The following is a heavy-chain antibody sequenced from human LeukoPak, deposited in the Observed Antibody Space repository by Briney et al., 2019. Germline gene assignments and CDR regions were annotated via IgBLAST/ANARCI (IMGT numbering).Heavy chain of an antibody. J-gene: IGHJ6*03. CDR1: GFSVSMKY. CDR3: ARFSGPGMQHYYYYMDV. CDR2: IFSGGTT. Sequence: GGSLRLSCAASGFSVSMKYMTWVRQAPGKGLEWVSVIFSGGTTYYADSVKGRFTVSRDNSKNMMYLQMNSLRAEDAAVYYCARFSGPGMQHYYYYMDVWGTGTTVTVSS. D-gene: IGHD3-10*01. V-gene: IGHV3-53*01.